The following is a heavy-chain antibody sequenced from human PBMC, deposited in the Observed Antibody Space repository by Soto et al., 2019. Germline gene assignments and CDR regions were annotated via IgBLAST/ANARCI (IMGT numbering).Heavy chain of an antibody. CDR1: GYTFTSYG. D-gene: IGHD1-1*01. CDR2: ISAHNGNT. V-gene: IGHV1-18*01. Sequence: QVHLVQSGAEVKKPGASVKVSCKASGYTFTSYGITWVRQAPGQGLEWMGWISAHNGNTDYAQKLQGRVIVTRDTSTSTAYMELRSLISDDTAVYYWARGRYGDYWGQGARVTVPS. CDR3: ARGRYGDY. J-gene: IGHJ4*02.